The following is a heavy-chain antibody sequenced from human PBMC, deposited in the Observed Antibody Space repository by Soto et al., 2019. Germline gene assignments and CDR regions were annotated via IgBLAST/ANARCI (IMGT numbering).Heavy chain of an antibody. Sequence: SETLSLTCTVSGGSISSSSYYWGWIRQPPGKGLEWIGSIYYSGSTYYNPSLKSRVTISVDTSKNQFSLKLSSVTAADTAVYYCARLIGLLLWFGELYFGYWGQGTLVTVSS. V-gene: IGHV4-39*01. J-gene: IGHJ4*02. CDR1: GGSISSSSYY. CDR3: ARLIGLLLWFGELYFGY. CDR2: IYYSGST. D-gene: IGHD3-10*01.